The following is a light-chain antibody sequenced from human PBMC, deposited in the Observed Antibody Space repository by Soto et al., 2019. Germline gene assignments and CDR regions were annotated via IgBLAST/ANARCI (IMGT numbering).Light chain of an antibody. V-gene: IGLV2-14*03. CDR2: DVR. CDR1: SSDVGGYNH. CDR3: SSFATTDTPMV. J-gene: IGLJ2*01. Sequence: QSVLTQPASVSGSPGQSITISCTGTSSDVGGYNHVSWYQQHPGEAPKLMIYDVRSRPSGVSNRFSGSKAADTASLTISGLQAEDEADYYCSSFATTDTPMVFGGGTKVTVL.